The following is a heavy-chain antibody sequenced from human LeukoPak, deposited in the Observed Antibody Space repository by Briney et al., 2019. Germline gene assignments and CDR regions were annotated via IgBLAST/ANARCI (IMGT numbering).Heavy chain of an antibody. CDR2: LSGSGVNI. J-gene: IGHJ4*02. Sequence: GGSLRLSCAASGFTFSSYAMTWVRQAPGKGLEWVSSLSGSGVNIFYADSVKGRFTISRDNSQNTVFLQMNSLRDEDTAVYFCAXAGGYXXXGSPDXFXHWGQGXPVTV. V-gene: IGHV3-23*01. CDR3: AXAGGYXXXGSPDXFXH. CDR1: GFTFSSYA. D-gene: IGHD3-10*01.